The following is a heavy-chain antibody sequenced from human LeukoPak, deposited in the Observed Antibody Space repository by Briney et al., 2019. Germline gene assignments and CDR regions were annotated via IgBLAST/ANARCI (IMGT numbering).Heavy chain of an antibody. CDR1: GGSFSGYY. Sequence: SETLSLTCAVYGGSFSGYYWSWIRQPPGKGLEWIGEINHSGSTNYNPSLKSRVTISVDTSKNKFSLKLSSVTAADTAVYYCARGRGGRYFDSGGQGTLVTVSS. V-gene: IGHV4-34*01. J-gene: IGHJ4*02. D-gene: IGHD1-26*01. CDR3: ARGRGGRYFDS. CDR2: INHSGST.